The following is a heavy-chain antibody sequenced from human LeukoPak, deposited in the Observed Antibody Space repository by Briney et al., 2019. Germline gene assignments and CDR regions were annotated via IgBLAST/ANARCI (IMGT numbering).Heavy chain of an antibody. CDR3: SRDSYTVVTPGSWLDP. D-gene: IGHD4-23*01. V-gene: IGHV4-30-4*01. Sequence: PSQTLSLTCTVSGGPISSGDNSWSWIRQPPGKGLEWIGYIFYTGNTYYNPSLKSRVIISVDTSKNQFSLKLSSVTAADTAVYYCSRDSYTVVTPGSWLDPWGPGALVTVSS. J-gene: IGHJ5*02. CDR2: IFYTGNT. CDR1: GGPISSGDNS.